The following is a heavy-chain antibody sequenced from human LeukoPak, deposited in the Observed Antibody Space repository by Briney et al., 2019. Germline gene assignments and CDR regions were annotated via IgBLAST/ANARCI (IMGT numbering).Heavy chain of an antibody. CDR2: TSYDGNDT. J-gene: IGHJ4*02. Sequence: GKSLRLSCAASGFTLSTFGMHWVRQAPGKGLEWVAVTSYDGNDTYYADSVRGRLTVSRDNSKNTLYLQVNSLRAEDTAVYYCAKDPYYYGSGSYVGDWGQGTLVTVSS. D-gene: IGHD3-10*01. CDR3: AKDPYYYGSGSYVGD. V-gene: IGHV3-30*18. CDR1: GFTLSTFG.